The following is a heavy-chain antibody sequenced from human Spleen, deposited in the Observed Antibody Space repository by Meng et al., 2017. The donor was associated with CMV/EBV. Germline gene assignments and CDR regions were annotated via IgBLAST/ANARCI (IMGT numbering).Heavy chain of an antibody. CDR2: IIPILGIA. J-gene: IGHJ6*02. CDR1: GGTFSSYA. CDR3: ARGTQLYCSSTSCLGGYYYYYGMDV. V-gene: IGHV1-69*10. Sequence: SVKVSCKASGGTFSSYAISWVRQAPGQGLEWMGGIIPILGIANYAQKFQGRVTITADKSTSTAYIELSSLRSEDTAVYYCARGTQLYCSSTSCLGGYYYYYGMDVWGQGTTVTVSS. D-gene: IGHD2-2*01.